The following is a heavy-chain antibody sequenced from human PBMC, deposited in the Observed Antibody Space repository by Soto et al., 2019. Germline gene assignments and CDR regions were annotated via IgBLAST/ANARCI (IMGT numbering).Heavy chain of an antibody. Sequence: PGGSLRLSCAASGFTFSSYGMHWVRQAPGKGLQWVAVISYDGSNKYYADSVKGRFTISRDNSKNTLYLQMDSLGVEDTAVYYCVRDEIQIWSYVGSFDYWGQGSLVTVSS. V-gene: IGHV3-30*03. CDR1: GFTFSSYG. J-gene: IGHJ4*02. CDR2: ISYDGSNK. CDR3: VRDEIQIWSYVGSFDY. D-gene: IGHD5-18*01.